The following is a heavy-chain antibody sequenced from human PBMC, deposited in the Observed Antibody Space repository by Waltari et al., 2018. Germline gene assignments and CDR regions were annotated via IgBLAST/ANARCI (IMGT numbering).Heavy chain of an antibody. J-gene: IGHJ6*02. Sequence: EVQLVESGGGLVKPGGSLRLSCAASGFTFSSYSMNWVRQAPGKGLEWVSSISSSSSYIYYADSVKGRFTISRDNAKNSLYLQMNSLRAEDTAVYYCARDLVCASCPRYYYYYGMDVWGQGP. CDR3: ARDLVCASCPRYYYYYGMDV. D-gene: IGHD2-15*01. CDR2: ISSSSSYI. CDR1: GFTFSSYS. V-gene: IGHV3-21*01.